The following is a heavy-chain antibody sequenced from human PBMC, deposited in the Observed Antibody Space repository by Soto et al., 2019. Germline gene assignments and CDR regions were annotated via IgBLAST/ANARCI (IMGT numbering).Heavy chain of an antibody. V-gene: IGHV3-23*01. CDR3: AKGMYYYDSSGYRLFDY. J-gene: IGHJ4*02. CDR1: GFTFRNYA. Sequence: GSLRRACAATGFTFRNYAMNWVRQAPGKGLEWVSGISVSGGTTYYADSVKGRFTVSRDNSKITVYLQMNSLRAEDTAVYFCAKGMYYYDSSGYRLFDYWGQGTLVTVSS. CDR2: ISVSGGTT. D-gene: IGHD3-22*01.